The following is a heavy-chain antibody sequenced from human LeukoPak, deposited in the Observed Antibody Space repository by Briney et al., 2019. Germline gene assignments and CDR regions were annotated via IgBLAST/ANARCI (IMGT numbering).Heavy chain of an antibody. CDR3: AKDPFMSSPLYYMDV. J-gene: IGHJ6*03. V-gene: IGHV3-33*06. CDR2: IWYDGSNK. CDR1: GFTFSSYG. Sequence: QPGRSLRLSCAASGFTFSSYGMHWVRQAPGKGLEWVAVIWYDGSNKYYADSVKGRFTISRDNSKNTLYLQMNSLRAEDTAVYYCAKDPFMSSPLYYMDVWGKGTTVTVSS.